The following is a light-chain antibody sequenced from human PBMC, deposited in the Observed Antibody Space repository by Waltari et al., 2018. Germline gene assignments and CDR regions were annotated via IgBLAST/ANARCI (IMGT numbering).Light chain of an antibody. Sequence: VLTQSPGTLSLSPGDRAILSCRASQSVSSNSLVWYQQKPGQTPRLLIYGASSRATGIPERFSGSGSGTDFTLTISSLEPEDFAMYYCQQYDSAVLTFGGGTKVEIK. V-gene: IGKV3-20*01. CDR2: GAS. J-gene: IGKJ4*01. CDR1: QSVSSNS. CDR3: QQYDSAVLT.